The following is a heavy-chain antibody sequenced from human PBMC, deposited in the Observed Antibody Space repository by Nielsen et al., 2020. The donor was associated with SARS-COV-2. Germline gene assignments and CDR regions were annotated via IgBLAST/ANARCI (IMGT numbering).Heavy chain of an antibody. J-gene: IGHJ5*02. V-gene: IGHV4-39*02. Sequence: SETLSLTRTISGVSISSGSHFWTWIRQPPGKGLEWIGEMNRDGYTKYNPSLKSRLSISVDTSKYQVSLKLSSVTAADTAVYYCARADVTGELLSWGQGTLVAVSS. CDR1: GVSISSGSHF. D-gene: IGHD2-8*02. CDR3: ARADVTGELLS. CDR2: MNRDGYT.